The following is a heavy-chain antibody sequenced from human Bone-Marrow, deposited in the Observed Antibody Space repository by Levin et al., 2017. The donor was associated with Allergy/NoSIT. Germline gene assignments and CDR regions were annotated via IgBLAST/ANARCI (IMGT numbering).Heavy chain of an antibody. CDR3: ARGHQTKKSGWTRDFDY. Sequence: GGSLRLSCAASGFTVSNNYMAWVRQAPGKGLEWLSIIYPSGSAFYADSVRGRFTISRDNSKDTLYFQMNSLRADDTAVYYCARGHQTKKSGWTRDFDYWGQGTLVTVSS. CDR2: IYPSGSA. J-gene: IGHJ4*02. D-gene: IGHD6-19*01. V-gene: IGHV3-53*01. CDR1: GFTVSNNY.